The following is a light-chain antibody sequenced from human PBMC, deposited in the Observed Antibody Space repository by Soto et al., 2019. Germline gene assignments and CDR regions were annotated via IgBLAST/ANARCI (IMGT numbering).Light chain of an antibody. CDR1: QNINRW. Sequence: DIQMTQSPSTLSASVGDTFNITGRASQNINRWLAWYQQRPGKAPNLLIHKASSLEGGVPSRFSGSASGTEFTLTISSLQPDDFAAYFCLQYNVYPLTFGGGHKVEI. J-gene: IGKJ4*01. V-gene: IGKV1-5*03. CDR3: LQYNVYPLT. CDR2: KAS.